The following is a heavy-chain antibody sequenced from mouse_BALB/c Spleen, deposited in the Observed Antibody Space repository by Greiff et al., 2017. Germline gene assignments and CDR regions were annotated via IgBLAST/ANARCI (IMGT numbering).Heavy chain of an antibody. Sequence: VKLVESGPGLVQPSQSLSITCTVSGFSLTSYGVHWVRQSPGKGLEWLGVIWSGGSTDYNAAFISRLSISKDNSKSQVFFKMNRLQANDTAIYYCARHYYGYNYAMDYWGQGTSVTVSS. CDR1: GFSLTSYG. CDR2: IWSGGST. D-gene: IGHD1-2*01. J-gene: IGHJ4*01. V-gene: IGHV2-2*02. CDR3: ARHYYGYNYAMDY.